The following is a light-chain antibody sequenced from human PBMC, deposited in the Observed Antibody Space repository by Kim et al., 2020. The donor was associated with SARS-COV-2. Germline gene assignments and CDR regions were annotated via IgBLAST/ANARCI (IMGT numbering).Light chain of an antibody. V-gene: IGKV1-33*01. CDR2: DAS. CDR3: QQYHSLPPT. J-gene: IGKJ4*01. CDR1: QDIANY. Sequence: ASVGDRVTITCRASQDIANYLHWYQQKPGKAPKLLIDDASNLEIGVPSRFSGSGSGTDFTFTISSLQPEDIATYYCQQYHSLPPTFGGGTKVEIK.